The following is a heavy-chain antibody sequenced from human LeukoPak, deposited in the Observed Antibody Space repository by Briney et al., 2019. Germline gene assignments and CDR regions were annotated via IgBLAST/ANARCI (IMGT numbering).Heavy chain of an antibody. CDR3: AKDRGDYTNWFDP. V-gene: IGHV3-30*02. D-gene: IGHD4-17*01. CDR2: IRYDGSNK. J-gene: IGHJ5*02. Sequence: GGSLRLSCAASGFTFSSYWMSWVRQAPGKGLEWVAFIRYDGSNKYYADSVKGRFTISRDNPKNTLYLQMNSPRAEDTAIYYCAKDRGDYTNWFDPWGQGTLVTVSS. CDR1: GFTFSSYW.